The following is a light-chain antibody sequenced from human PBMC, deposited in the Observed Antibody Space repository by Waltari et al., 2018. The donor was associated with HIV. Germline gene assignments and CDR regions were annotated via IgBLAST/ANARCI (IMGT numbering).Light chain of an antibody. CDR1: SSDIGGYTY. V-gene: IGLV2-14*01. Sequence: QSALTQPASVSGSPGQSITISCTGTSSDIGGYTYVSWYQQHPGKAPKLMIYEVTNRPSWVSKRFSGSKSGNTASLTISGLQTEDEADYYCSSYTSSSTSLQVFGTETKVTVL. J-gene: IGLJ1*01. CDR2: EVT. CDR3: SSYTSSSTSLQV.